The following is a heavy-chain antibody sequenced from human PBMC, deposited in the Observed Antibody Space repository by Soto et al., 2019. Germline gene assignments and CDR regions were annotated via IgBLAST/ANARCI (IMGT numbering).Heavy chain of an antibody. CDR3: ASGIAALDY. CDR1: GFTFSSYG. D-gene: IGHD6-6*01. V-gene: IGHV3-33*01. Sequence: QVQLVESGGGVVQPGRSLRLSCAASGFTFSSYGMHWVRQAPGKGLEWVAVIWYDGSNKYYADSVKGRFTISRDNSKNTLYLQMNSPRAEDTAVYYCASGIAALDYWGQGTLVTVSS. CDR2: IWYDGSNK. J-gene: IGHJ4*02.